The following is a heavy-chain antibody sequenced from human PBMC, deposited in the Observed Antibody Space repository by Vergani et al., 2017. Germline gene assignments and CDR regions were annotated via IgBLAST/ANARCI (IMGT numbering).Heavy chain of an antibody. V-gene: IGHV1-69*02. D-gene: IGHD6-19*01. J-gene: IGHJ4*02. CDR2: IIPIIRLA. Sequence: QVHLEQSGTEVKKPGSSVKVSCKVSGDIFNNYTVTLVRQAPGQGLEWIGRIIPIIRLATSAQKFQDIVKITGDTSTNTVYMEMNNLRSEDTAVYYCARVSPGDNSGWEPFDYWGQGTLVTVSS. CDR1: GDIFNNYT. CDR3: ARVSPGDNSGWEPFDY.